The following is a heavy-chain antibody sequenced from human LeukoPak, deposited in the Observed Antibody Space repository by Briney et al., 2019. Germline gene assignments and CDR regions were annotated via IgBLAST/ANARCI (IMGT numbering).Heavy chain of an antibody. D-gene: IGHD3-22*01. CDR3: ARATDSSGYPGYYYYMDV. Sequence: ASVKVSCKASGYTFTSYDINWVRQATGQGLEWMGWMNPNSGNTGYVQKFQGRVTMTRNTSISTAYMGLSSLRSEDTAVYYCARATDSSGYPGYYYYMDVWGKGTTVTVSS. CDR1: GYTFTSYD. V-gene: IGHV1-8*01. CDR2: MNPNSGNT. J-gene: IGHJ6*03.